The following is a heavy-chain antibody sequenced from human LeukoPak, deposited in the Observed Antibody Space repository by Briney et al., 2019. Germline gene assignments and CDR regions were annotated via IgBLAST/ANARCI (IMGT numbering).Heavy chain of an antibody. CDR3: AGGIQPPKYYGSGSDTFDI. V-gene: IGHV3-30*04. Sequence: GTSLRLSCVASGFTFSTYAIHWVRQAPGKGLEWVAVVSKDGNTKYYADSVKGRFTISRDNSKNTVYLQMNSLRTEDTSVYYCAGGIQPPKYYGSGSDTFDIWGQGTMVTVSS. CDR2: VSKDGNTK. D-gene: IGHD3-10*01. J-gene: IGHJ3*02. CDR1: GFTFSTYA.